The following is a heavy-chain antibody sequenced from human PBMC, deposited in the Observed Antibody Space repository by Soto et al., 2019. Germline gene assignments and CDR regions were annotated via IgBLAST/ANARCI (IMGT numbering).Heavy chain of an antibody. D-gene: IGHD4-17*01. V-gene: IGHV3-48*02. Sequence: EVQLVESGGGLVQPGGCLRLSCAASGFTFSSYGMNWVRQAPGKGLVWVSYISSSSSTIYYADSVKGRFTISRDNAKNALYLQMNSPRDEDTAVYYCARGGYGDYEDYYGMDVWGQGTTVTVSS. CDR2: ISSSSSTI. CDR1: GFTFSSYG. CDR3: ARGGYGDYEDYYGMDV. J-gene: IGHJ6*02.